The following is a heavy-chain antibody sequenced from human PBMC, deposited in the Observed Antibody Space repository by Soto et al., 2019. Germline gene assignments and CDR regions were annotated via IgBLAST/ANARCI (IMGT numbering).Heavy chain of an antibody. CDR2: IIPIFGTA. D-gene: IGHD3-3*01. V-gene: IGHV1-69*13. CDR3: ASPSITIFGVVITENYYYYGMDV. CDR1: GGTFSSYA. Sequence: ASVKVSCKASGGTFSSYAISWVRQAPGQGLEWMGGIIPIFGTANYAQKFQGRVTITADESTSTAYMELSSLRSEDTAVYYCASPSITIFGVVITENYYYYGMDVWGQGTTVTVSS. J-gene: IGHJ6*02.